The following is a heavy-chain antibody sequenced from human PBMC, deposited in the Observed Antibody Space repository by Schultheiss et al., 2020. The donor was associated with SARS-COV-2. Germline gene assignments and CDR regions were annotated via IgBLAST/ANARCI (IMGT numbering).Heavy chain of an antibody. J-gene: IGHJ4*02. D-gene: IGHD6-6*01. V-gene: IGHV1-2*06. CDR1: GYTFTDYY. CDR2: INPNTGDT. Sequence: ASVKVSCKTSGYTFTDYYMHWVRRAPGQGLEWVGRINPNTGDTDYAQKFQGRVTMTTDTSTSTAYMELRSLRSDDTAVYYCARNAARLITRAQFDYWGQGTLVTVAS. CDR3: ARNAARLITRAQFDY.